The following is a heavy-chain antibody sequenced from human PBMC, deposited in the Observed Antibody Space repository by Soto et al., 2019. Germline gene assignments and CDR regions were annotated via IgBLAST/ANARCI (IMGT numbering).Heavy chain of an antibody. J-gene: IGHJ5*02. V-gene: IGHV4-30-2*01. Sequence: SETLSLTCAVSGGSISSGGDSWSWIRQPPGKGLEWIGYIYHSGSTYYNPSLKSRVTISVDRSKNQFSLKLSSVTAADTAVYYGASVPDRWGPGTRVTVHS. CDR3: ASVPDR. CDR1: GGSISSGGDS. D-gene: IGHD2-2*01. CDR2: IYHSGST.